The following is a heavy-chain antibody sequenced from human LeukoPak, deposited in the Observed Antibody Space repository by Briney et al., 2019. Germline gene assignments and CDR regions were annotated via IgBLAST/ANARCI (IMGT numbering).Heavy chain of an antibody. CDR3: ARGFTYYDFWSGYYYYYGMDV. J-gene: IGHJ6*02. CDR1: GGTFSSYA. Sequence: ASVKVSCKASGGTFSSYAISWVRQAPGQGLEWMGGIIPIFGTANYAQKFQGRVTITADESTSTAYMELSSLRSEDTAVYYCARGFTYYDFWSGYYYYYGMDVWGQGTTVTVSS. D-gene: IGHD3-3*01. V-gene: IGHV1-69*13. CDR2: IIPIFGTA.